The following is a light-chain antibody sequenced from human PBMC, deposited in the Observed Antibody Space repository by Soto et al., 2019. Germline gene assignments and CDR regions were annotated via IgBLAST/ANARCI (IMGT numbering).Light chain of an antibody. V-gene: IGLV3-21*02. J-gene: IGLJ3*02. Sequence: SYELTQAPSVSVAPGQTARITCGGDNIGIKSVQWYQQQPGQAPVMVVYDNSDRPSGIPERISGSNSGSSATLTISRVEEGDEADYYCQVWDFSGDVVFGGGTKLTVL. CDR1: NIGIKS. CDR2: DNS. CDR3: QVWDFSGDVV.